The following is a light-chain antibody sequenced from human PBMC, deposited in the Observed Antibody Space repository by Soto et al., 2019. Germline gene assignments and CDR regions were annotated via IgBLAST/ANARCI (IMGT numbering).Light chain of an antibody. J-gene: IGKJ1*01. V-gene: IGKV3-20*01. CDR3: QQYGSSPWT. CDR2: GAS. Sequence: EIVLQQSPGTLSLSPGASATLSCRASQSVSSSYLAWYQQKPGQPPRLLIYGASSRATGIPDRFSGSGSGTDFTLTISRLEPEDFAVYYCQQYGSSPWTVGQGTKVDIK. CDR1: QSVSSSY.